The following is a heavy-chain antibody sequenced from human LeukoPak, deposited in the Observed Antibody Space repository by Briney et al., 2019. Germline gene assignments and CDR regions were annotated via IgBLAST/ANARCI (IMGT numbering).Heavy chain of an antibody. V-gene: IGHV3-21*01. CDR2: ITTSGTYI. J-gene: IGHJ6*03. CDR1: GFTFSSYE. Sequence: GGSLRLSCAASGFTFSSYEMNWVRQAPGRALEWVSSITTSGTYIFYADSVRGRFTISRDNAKNSLYLQMNSLGPEDTAVYYCARDPYSGNYGNYYYYYMDVWGKGTTVTISS. D-gene: IGHD1-26*01. CDR3: ARDPYSGNYGNYYYYYMDV.